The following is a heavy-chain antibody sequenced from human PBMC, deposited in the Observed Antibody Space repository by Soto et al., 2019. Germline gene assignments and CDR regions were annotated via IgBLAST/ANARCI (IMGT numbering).Heavy chain of an antibody. D-gene: IGHD3-22*01. CDR1: GYSFTTYW. CDR3: ARKDSSSAFDY. J-gene: IGHJ4*02. V-gene: IGHV5-51*01. Sequence: ESLNISCSGSGYSFTTYWIGWVRQMPGKGLEWMGIIYPGDSDTRYSPSFQGQVTISADKYISTAYLQWSSLKASDTAMYYCARKDSSSAFDYWGQGTLVTVSS. CDR2: IYPGDSDT.